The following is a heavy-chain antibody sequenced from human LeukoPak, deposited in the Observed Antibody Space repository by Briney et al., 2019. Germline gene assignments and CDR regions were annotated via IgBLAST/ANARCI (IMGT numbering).Heavy chain of an antibody. D-gene: IGHD6-19*01. CDR3: ANQWAVAGLIDY. CDR2: IGGGGRT. Sequence: GGSLRLSCVVSGFTFSSHSMSWVRQAPGKGLEWVSAIGGGGRTFYADSVKGRFTISRDNSKNTLYLQMNSLRAEDTAVYYCANQWAVAGLIDYWGQGTLVTVSS. V-gene: IGHV3-23*01. CDR1: GFTFSSHS. J-gene: IGHJ4*02.